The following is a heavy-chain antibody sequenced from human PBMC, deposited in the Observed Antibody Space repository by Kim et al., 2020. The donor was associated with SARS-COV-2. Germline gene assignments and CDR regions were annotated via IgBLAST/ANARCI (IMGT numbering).Heavy chain of an antibody. Sequence: SETLSLTCTVSGGSISNYYWSWIRQPPGKGLEWIGYIYYSGSTNYNPSLKSRVTISVDTSKNHFSLKLSSVTAADTAVYYCARRGAAAGTNWFDPWGQGT. D-gene: IGHD6-13*01. J-gene: IGHJ5*02. CDR1: GGSISNYY. V-gene: IGHV4-59*08. CDR2: IYYSGST. CDR3: ARRGAAAGTNWFDP.